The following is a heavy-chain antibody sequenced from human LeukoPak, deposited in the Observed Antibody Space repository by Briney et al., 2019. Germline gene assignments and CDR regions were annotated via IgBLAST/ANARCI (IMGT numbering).Heavy chain of an antibody. Sequence: GGSLRLSCAASGFTFSSYWMHWVRQAPGKGLVWVSRINSDGSSTSYADSVKGRFTISRDNSKNTLYLQMNSLRAEDTAVYYCAKPDTETDIVVVVAAPPPFDYWGQGTLVTVSS. CDR3: AKPDTETDIVVVVAAPPPFDY. CDR1: GFTFSSYW. J-gene: IGHJ4*02. CDR2: INSDGSST. V-gene: IGHV3-74*01. D-gene: IGHD2-15*01.